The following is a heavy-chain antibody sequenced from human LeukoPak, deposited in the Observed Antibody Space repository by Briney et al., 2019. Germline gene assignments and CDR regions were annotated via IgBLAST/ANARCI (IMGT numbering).Heavy chain of an antibody. CDR3: AKDPASSGWLSDY. D-gene: IGHD6-19*01. CDR2: ISYDGSNK. V-gene: IGHV3-30*18. J-gene: IGHJ4*02. Sequence: GRSLRLSCAASGFTFSSYGVHWVRQAPGKGLEWVAVISYDGSNKYYADSVKGRFTISRDNSKNALYLQMNSLRAEDTAVYYCAKDPASSGWLSDYWGQGTLVTVSS. CDR1: GFTFSSYG.